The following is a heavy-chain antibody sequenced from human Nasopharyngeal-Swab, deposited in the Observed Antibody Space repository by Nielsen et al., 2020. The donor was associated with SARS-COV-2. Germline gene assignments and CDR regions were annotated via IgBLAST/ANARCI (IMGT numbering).Heavy chain of an antibody. CDR3: ARLGGDTAMGL. CDR1: GGSISSSSYY. J-gene: IGHJ4*02. CDR2: IYYSGST. V-gene: IGHV4-39*01. Sequence: SETLSLTCTVSGGSISSSSYYWGWIRQPPGKGLEWIGSIYYSGSTYYNPSLKSRVTISVDTSKNQFSLKLSPVTAADTAVYYCARLGGDTAMGLWGQGTLVTVSS. D-gene: IGHD5-18*01.